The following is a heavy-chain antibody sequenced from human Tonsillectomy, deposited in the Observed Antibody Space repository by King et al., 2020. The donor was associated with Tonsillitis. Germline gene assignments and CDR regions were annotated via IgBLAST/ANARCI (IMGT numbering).Heavy chain of an antibody. Sequence: QLQESGPGLVKPSETLSLTCTVSGGSISSYYWSWIRQPAGKGLEWIGRIYTSGSTNYNPSLKSRVTMSVDTAKNQFSLKLSSVTAPDPAVYYCARMTTVTSNWYFDLWGRGTLVTVSS. CDR3: ARMTTVTSNWYFDL. V-gene: IGHV4-4*07. CDR1: GGSISSYY. CDR2: IYTSGST. J-gene: IGHJ2*01. D-gene: IGHD4-17*01.